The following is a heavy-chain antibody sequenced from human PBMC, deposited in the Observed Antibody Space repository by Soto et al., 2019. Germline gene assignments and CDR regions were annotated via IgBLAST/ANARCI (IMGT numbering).Heavy chain of an antibody. V-gene: IGHV3-21*01. D-gene: IGHD4-4*01. J-gene: IGHJ5*02. CDR3: ARGLGHSNYGLGS. Sequence: GGSLRLSCAASGFTFNSGFTFSSFSMSWVRQAPGKGLEWVSSISSSSSYIYYADSVKGRFSISRDNARKSVSLQMNSLRADDTAVYYCARGLGHSNYGLGSWGQGTLVTVSS. CDR2: ISSSSSYI. CDR1: GFTFNSGFTFSSFS.